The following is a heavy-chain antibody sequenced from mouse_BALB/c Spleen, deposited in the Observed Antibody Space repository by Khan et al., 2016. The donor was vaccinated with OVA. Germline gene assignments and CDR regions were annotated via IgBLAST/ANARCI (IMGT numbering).Heavy chain of an antibody. D-gene: IGHD2-12*01. V-gene: IGHV3-8*02. CDR3: ARSTYRYAFVY. J-gene: IGHJ3*01. CDR1: GDSITSGY. CDR2: IIYTGYP. Sequence: EVQLQESGPSLVKPSQTLSLTCSVTGDSITSGYWNWIRKFPENKLEYMGYIIYTGYPYYNPSLQSRISITRHTSKNQYYLQLNSVTDEDTATYYCARSTYRYAFVYWGQGTLVTVSA.